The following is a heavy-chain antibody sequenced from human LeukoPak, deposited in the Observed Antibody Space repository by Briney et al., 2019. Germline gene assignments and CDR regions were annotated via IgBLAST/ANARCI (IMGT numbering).Heavy chain of an antibody. J-gene: IGHJ4*02. D-gene: IGHD6-13*01. Sequence: PSETLSLTCTVSGGSISGDCWSWIRQSPGKGLEWIAYIHYSGSTSYNPSLKSRVTISVDTSKNEFSLKLTSVNAADTAVYYCARDRPGGSSLDYWGQGTLVTVSS. CDR2: IHYSGST. CDR3: ARDRPGGSSLDY. V-gene: IGHV4-59*01. CDR1: GGSISGDC.